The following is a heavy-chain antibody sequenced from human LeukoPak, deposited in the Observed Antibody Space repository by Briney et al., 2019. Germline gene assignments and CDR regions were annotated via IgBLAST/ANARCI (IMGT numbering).Heavy chain of an antibody. V-gene: IGHV4-34*01. D-gene: IGHD4-23*01. J-gene: IGHJ5*02. Sequence: SETLSLTCAVYGGPFRGFFWSWIRQAPGKGLEWIGEVSHSGSSNYNPSLKRRINISLDTSKSQFSLRLTSVTAADTAVYYCARGIFYGGRNQYIWLDLWGQGTLVTVSS. CDR2: VSHSGSS. CDR1: GGPFRGFF. CDR3: ARGIFYGGRNQYIWLDL.